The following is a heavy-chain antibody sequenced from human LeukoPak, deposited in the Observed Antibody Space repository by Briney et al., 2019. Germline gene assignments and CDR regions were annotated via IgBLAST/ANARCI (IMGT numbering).Heavy chain of an antibody. J-gene: IGHJ5*02. CDR3: TRGGSGWGWFDP. V-gene: IGHV3-49*04. CDR2: IRSTPYGGTV. D-gene: IGHD6-19*01. CDR1: GFTFGDYA. Sequence: GRSLRLSXTASGFTFGDYAMTWVRQAPGKGLECLGFIRSTPYGGTVEHAASVRGRFTISRDDSKSIAYLQMNSLKTEDTAAYYCTRGGSGWGWFDPWGQGILVTVSS.